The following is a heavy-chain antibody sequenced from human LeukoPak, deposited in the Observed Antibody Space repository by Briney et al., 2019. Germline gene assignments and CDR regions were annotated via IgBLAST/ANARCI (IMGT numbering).Heavy chain of an antibody. V-gene: IGHV1-8*01. D-gene: IGHD6-6*01. Sequence: ASAKVSCKASGYTFTSYDINWVRQATGQGLEWMGWMNPNSGNTGYAQKFQGRVTMTRNTSISTAYMELSSLRSEDTAVYYCAREGSIAARRYYYYYMGVWGKGTTVTVSS. CDR1: GYTFTSYD. CDR3: AREGSIAARRYYYYYMGV. CDR2: MNPNSGNT. J-gene: IGHJ6*03.